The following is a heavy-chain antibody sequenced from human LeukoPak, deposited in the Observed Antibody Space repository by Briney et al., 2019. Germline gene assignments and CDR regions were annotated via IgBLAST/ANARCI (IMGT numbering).Heavy chain of an antibody. CDR3: ARSELNDYSRF. Sequence: SETLSLTCTVSGYSLRSGYHWAWFRQPPGKGLEWIGSVSQSGSTYDNPTLKSRVTMSMDTSKNQFSVKMRAVTAADTAVYYCARSELNDYSRFWGQGILVAVSS. J-gene: IGHJ4*02. CDR1: GYSLRSGYH. D-gene: IGHD4-11*01. CDR2: VSQSGST. V-gene: IGHV4-38-2*02.